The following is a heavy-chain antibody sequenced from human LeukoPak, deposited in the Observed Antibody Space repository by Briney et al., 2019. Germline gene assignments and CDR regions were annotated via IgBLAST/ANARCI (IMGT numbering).Heavy chain of an antibody. CDR3: ARQVYCSSTSCLGSWFDP. Sequence: GASVKVSCKASGGTFSSYAISWVRQAPGQGLEWVGGIIPIFGTANYAQKFQGRVTITADESTSTAYMELSSLRSEDTAVYYCARQVYCSSTSCLGSWFDPWGQGTLVTVSS. CDR1: GGTFSSYA. D-gene: IGHD2-2*01. V-gene: IGHV1-69*13. J-gene: IGHJ5*02. CDR2: IIPIFGTA.